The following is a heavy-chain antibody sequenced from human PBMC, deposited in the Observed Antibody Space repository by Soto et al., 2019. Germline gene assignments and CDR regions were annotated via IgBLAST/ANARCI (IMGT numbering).Heavy chain of an antibody. J-gene: IGHJ6*02. Sequence: QVQLVESGGGVVQPGRSLRLSCAASGFNFNSYGMHWVRQGPGNGLEWVAFISYDSTKTYYADSVKGRFTISRDNSNSALYVQMNSLTGEDTAVYYCARTRSAWSDFHYYSLDVWGQGTTVTVSS. V-gene: IGHV3-30*03. CDR2: ISYDSTKT. CDR3: ARTRSAWSDFHYYSLDV. D-gene: IGHD1-26*01. CDR1: GFNFNSYG.